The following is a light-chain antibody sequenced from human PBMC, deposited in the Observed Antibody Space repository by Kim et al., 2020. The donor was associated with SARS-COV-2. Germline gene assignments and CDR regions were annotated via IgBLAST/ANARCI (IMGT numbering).Light chain of an antibody. Sequence: EIVMTQSPATLSVSPGERATLSCRASQSVSSNLDWYQQKPGPAPRLLIYGASTRATGTPARFSGSGAGTEFTLTISSLQSEDFAVYYCQQYNIWPRTFGQGTKVDIK. CDR3: QQYNIWPRT. V-gene: IGKV3-15*01. CDR2: GAS. J-gene: IGKJ1*01. CDR1: QSVSSN.